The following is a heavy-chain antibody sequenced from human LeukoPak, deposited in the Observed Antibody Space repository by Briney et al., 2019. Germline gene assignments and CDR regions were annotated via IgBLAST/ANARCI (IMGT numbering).Heavy chain of an antibody. CDR1: GGSISSSSYY. CDR2: IYYSGST. D-gene: IGHD6-6*01. J-gene: IGHJ5*02. CDR3: ARVFVPFDP. V-gene: IGHV4-39*01. Sequence: PSETLSLTCTVSGGSISSSSYYWGWIRQPPGKGLEWIGSIYYSGSTYYNPSLKSRVTISVDTSKNQFSLKLSSVTAADTAVYYCARVFVPFDPWGQGTLVTVSS.